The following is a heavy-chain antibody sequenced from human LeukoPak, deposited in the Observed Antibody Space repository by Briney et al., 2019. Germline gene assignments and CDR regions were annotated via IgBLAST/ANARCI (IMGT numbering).Heavy chain of an antibody. Sequence: SETLSLTCAVYGGSFSGYYWSWIRQPPGKGLEWIGEINHSGSTNYNPSLKSRVTISVDTSKNQFSLKLSSVTAADTAVYYCARRSYDILNGYYKSKDGDYWGQGTLVTVSS. CDR2: INHSGST. CDR3: ARRSYDILNGYYKSKDGDY. CDR1: GGSFSGYY. J-gene: IGHJ4*02. D-gene: IGHD3-9*01. V-gene: IGHV4-34*01.